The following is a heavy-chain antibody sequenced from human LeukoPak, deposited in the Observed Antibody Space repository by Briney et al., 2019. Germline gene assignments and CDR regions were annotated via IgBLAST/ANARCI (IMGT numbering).Heavy chain of an antibody. CDR3: ARVPDYDFWSGYSYYFDY. J-gene: IGHJ4*02. CDR1: GFTFSSYW. Sequence: GGSLRLSCAASGFTFSSYWMSWVRQAPGKGLEWVANIKQDGSEKYYVDSVKGRFTIPRDNAKNSLYLQMNSLRAEDTAVYYCARVPDYDFWSGYSYYFDYWGQGTLVTVSS. CDR2: IKQDGSEK. V-gene: IGHV3-7*01. D-gene: IGHD3-3*01.